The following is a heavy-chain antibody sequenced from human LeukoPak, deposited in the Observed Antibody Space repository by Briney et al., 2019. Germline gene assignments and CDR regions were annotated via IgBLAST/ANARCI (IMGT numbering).Heavy chain of an antibody. CDR3: AKDWRYSDY. Sequence: PGRSLRLSCAASGFTFSSYGMHWVRQAPGKGLEWVAVISSDGSNKYYADSVKGRFTISRDNSKNTLYLQMNSLRAEDTAVYYCAKDWRYSDYWCQGTLVTVSS. CDR1: GFTFSSYG. J-gene: IGHJ4*02. CDR2: ISSDGSNK. V-gene: IGHV3-30*18. D-gene: IGHD3-3*01.